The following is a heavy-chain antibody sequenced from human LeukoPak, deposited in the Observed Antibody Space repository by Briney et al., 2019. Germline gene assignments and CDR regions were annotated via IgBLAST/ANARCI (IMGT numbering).Heavy chain of an antibody. Sequence: SEILSLTCTVSGGSISSYYWSWIRQPPGKGLEWIGHIHYSGSTNYNPSLKRRLSISIDMAKNLFSLKLSSVTAADTAVYYCARDSMFATNWYDPWSQGTLVTVSS. CDR1: GGSISSYY. CDR3: ARDSMFATNWYDP. CDR2: IHYSGST. D-gene: IGHD2-8*01. J-gene: IGHJ5*02. V-gene: IGHV4-59*01.